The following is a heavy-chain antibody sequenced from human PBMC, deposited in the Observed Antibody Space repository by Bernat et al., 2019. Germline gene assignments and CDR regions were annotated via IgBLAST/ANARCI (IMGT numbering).Heavy chain of an antibody. D-gene: IGHD3-22*01. V-gene: IGHV3-53*04. CDR3: ASAPYYNDSIGPIPFDI. J-gene: IGHJ3*02. CDR1: GFTVSSNY. CDR2: IYSGGST. Sequence: EVQLVESGGGLVQPGGSLRLSCAASGFTVSSNYMSWVRQAPGKGLEWVSVIYSGGSTYYADSVKGRFTISRHNSKNTLYLQMNGLRAEDTAVYYCASAPYYNDSIGPIPFDIWGPGTMVTVSS.